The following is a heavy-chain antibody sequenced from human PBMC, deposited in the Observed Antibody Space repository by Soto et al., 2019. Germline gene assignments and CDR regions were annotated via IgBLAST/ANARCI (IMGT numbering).Heavy chain of an antibody. D-gene: IGHD3-9*01. V-gene: IGHV3-7*01. Sequence: GGSLRLSCAASGFTFSSYWMSWVRQAPGKGLEWVANIKQDGSEKYYVDSVKGRFTISRDNAKNSLYLQMNSLRAEDTAVYYCARASYDILTGYYSPTDDYWGQGTLVTVSS. CDR2: IKQDGSEK. CDR1: GFTFSSYW. J-gene: IGHJ4*02. CDR3: ARASYDILTGYYSPTDDY.